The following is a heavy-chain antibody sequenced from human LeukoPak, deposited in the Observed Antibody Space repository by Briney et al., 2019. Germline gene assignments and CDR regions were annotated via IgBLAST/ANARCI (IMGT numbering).Heavy chain of an antibody. CDR2: IYHSGST. Sequence: NTSETLSLTCAVSGGSISSGGYSWSWIRQPPGKGLEWIGYIYHSGSTYYNPSLKSRVTISVDRSKNQFSLKLSSVTAADTAVYYCARRPYTIFGVVLNYDYWGQGTLVTVSS. CDR3: ARRPYTIFGVVLNYDY. J-gene: IGHJ4*02. D-gene: IGHD3-3*01. CDR1: GGSISSGGYS. V-gene: IGHV4-30-2*01.